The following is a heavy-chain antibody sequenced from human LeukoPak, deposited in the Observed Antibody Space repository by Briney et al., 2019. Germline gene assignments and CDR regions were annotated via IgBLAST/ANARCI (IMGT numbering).Heavy chain of an antibody. CDR1: GYTFTSYD. D-gene: IGHD2-21*02. J-gene: IGHJ4*02. CDR2: MNPNSGNT. Sequence: ASVKVSCKASGYTFTSYDINWVRQATGQGLEWMGWMNPNSGNTGYAQKFQGRVTMTRNTSISTAYMELSSLRSEDTAVYYCARGLNAYCGGDCYSVQDPGVDYWGQGTLVTVSS. CDR3: ARGLNAYCGGDCYSVQDPGVDY. V-gene: IGHV1-8*01.